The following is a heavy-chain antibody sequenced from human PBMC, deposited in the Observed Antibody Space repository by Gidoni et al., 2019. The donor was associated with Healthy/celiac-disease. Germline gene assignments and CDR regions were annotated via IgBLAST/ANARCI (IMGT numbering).Heavy chain of an antibody. Sequence: QVQLVQSGAEVKKPGASVTVSCKASGYTFTSYAMHWVRQAPGQRLEWMGWINAGNGNTKYSQKFQGRVTITRDTSASTAYMEPSSLRSEDTAVYYCARDDGDYSYYYYYGMDVWGQGTTVTVSS. CDR1: GYTFTSYA. J-gene: IGHJ6*02. CDR2: INAGNGNT. D-gene: IGHD4-17*01. CDR3: ARDDGDYSYYYYYGMDV. V-gene: IGHV1-3*01.